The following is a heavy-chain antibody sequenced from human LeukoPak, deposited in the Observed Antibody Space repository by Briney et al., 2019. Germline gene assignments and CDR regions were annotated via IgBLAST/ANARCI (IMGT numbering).Heavy chain of an antibody. Sequence: SETLSLTCTVSGGSISSSSYYWGWIRQPPGKGLEWIGSIYYSGSTYYNPSLKSRVTISVDTSKNQFSLKLSSVTAADTAVYYCARLTFSMGTEYYFDYWGQGTLVTVSS. V-gene: IGHV4-39*01. CDR1: GGSISSSSYY. D-gene: IGHD2/OR15-2a*01. J-gene: IGHJ4*02. CDR3: ARLTFSMGTEYYFDY. CDR2: IYYSGST.